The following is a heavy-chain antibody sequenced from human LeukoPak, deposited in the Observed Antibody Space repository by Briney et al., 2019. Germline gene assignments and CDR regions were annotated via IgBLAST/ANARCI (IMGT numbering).Heavy chain of an antibody. D-gene: IGHD1-20*01. CDR3: LRDLNWSLDQ. CDR1: GFTFSNYM. Sequence: PGESLRLSCAASGFTFSNYMMHWVRQAPGKGLVWVSRIKSDGITITYADSVKGRFTISRDNAKNTLYLQINSLRAEDTAVYYCLRDLNWSLDQWGQGTLVTVSS. J-gene: IGHJ4*02. V-gene: IGHV3-74*01. CDR2: IKSDGITI.